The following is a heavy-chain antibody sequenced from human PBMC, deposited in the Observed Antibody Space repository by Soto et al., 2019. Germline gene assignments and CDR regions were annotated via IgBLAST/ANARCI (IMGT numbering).Heavy chain of an antibody. CDR2: ISYEGSRI. V-gene: IGHV3-30*18. Sequence: PGGSLRLSCAASGFSFRNYGMHWVRQAPGKGLEWVAVISYEGSRISYAASVKGRFTISRDNSKNAVFLQMNRLTPDDTAVYSCEKDHGGGTFFLYFDLWGQGTLVTVSS. CDR3: EKDHGGGTFFLYFDL. J-gene: IGHJ4*02. D-gene: IGHD2-15*01. CDR1: GFSFRNYG.